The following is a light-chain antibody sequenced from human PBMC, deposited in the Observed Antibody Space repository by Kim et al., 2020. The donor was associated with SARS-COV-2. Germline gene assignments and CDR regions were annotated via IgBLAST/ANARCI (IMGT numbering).Light chain of an antibody. J-gene: IGLJ2*01. CDR3: AAWDDSLNGRV. CDR1: TSNIGDNT. V-gene: IGLV1-44*01. Sequence: QSVLTQPPSASGTPGQRVIISCSGSTSNIGDNTVNWFQQLPGTAPKLIIYANNQRPSVVPDRFSGSKSGTSASLAISGLQSEDEADFYCAAWDDSLNGRVFGGGTKLTVL. CDR2: ANN.